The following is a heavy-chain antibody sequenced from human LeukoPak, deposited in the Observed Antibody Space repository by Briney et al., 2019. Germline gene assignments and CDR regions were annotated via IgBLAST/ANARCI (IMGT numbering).Heavy chain of an antibody. V-gene: IGHV3-7*01. CDR1: GSTFSTYW. Sequence: PGGSLRLSCAASGSTFSTYWMDWVRQASGKGLEWVATIKQDGSEKYYVDSVKGRFIISRDNAKNSLYLQMNSLRVEDTAVYYCAKVGRSGWPLDNWGQGTLVTVSS. J-gene: IGHJ4*02. CDR2: IKQDGSEK. CDR3: AKVGRSGWPLDN. D-gene: IGHD6-19*01.